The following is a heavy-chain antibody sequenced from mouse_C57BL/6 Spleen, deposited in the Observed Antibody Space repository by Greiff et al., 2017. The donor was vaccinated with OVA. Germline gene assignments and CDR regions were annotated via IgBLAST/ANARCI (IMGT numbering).Heavy chain of an antibody. Sequence: QVHVKQPGAELVKPGASVKMSCKASGYTFTSYWITWVKQRPGQGLEWIGDIYTGSGSTNYNEKFKSKATLTVDTSSSTAYMQLSSLTSEDSAVYYCATIDSSGYGDYWGQGTTLIVSS. CDR3: ATIDSSGYGDY. CDR1: GYTFTSYW. CDR2: IYTGSGST. J-gene: IGHJ2*01. V-gene: IGHV1-55*01. D-gene: IGHD3-2*02.